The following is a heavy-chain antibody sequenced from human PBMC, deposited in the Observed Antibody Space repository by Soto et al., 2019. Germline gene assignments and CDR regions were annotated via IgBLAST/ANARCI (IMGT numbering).Heavy chain of an antibody. CDR2: ISGSGGST. D-gene: IGHD3-22*01. CDR1: GFTFSSYA. CDR3: AKSGITKIVVVPGTLYYFDH. V-gene: IGHV3-23*01. J-gene: IGHJ4*02. Sequence: EVQLLESGGGLVQPGGSLRLSCAASGFTFSSYAMSWVRQAPGKGLEWVSAISGSGGSTYYADSVKGRFTISRDNPKNTLYLQMNSLRAEDTDVYYCAKSGITKIVVVPGTLYYFDHWGQGTLGTVSS.